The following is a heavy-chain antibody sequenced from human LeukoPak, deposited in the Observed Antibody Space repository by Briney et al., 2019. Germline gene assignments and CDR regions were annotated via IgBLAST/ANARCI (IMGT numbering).Heavy chain of an antibody. Sequence: GALRLSCVSSGFMFSSYAMSWVRQPPAKGLEWVWGTSGSGTTSYYAGSVKGQVTVSRDYSNNTRHLHMNRLRAENTAVYYCAKRASPGDYSSFYYHGMDVWGQGTSITVSS. CDR3: AKRASPGDYSSFYYHGMDV. CDR2: TSGSGTTS. CDR1: GFMFSSYA. J-gene: IGHJ6*02. D-gene: IGHD2-21*01. V-gene: IGHV3-23*01.